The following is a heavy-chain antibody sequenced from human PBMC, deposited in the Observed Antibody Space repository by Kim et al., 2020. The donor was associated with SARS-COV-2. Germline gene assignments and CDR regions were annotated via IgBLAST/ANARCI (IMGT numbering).Heavy chain of an antibody. D-gene: IGHD2-15*01. V-gene: IGHV4-4*02. Sequence: SETLSLTCAVSGGSISSSNWWSWVRQPPGKGLEWIGEIYHSGSTNYNPSLKSRVTISVDKSKNQFSLKLSSVTAADTAVYYCARDWRPGWVAATLYYYYGMDVWGQGTTVTVSS. CDR2: IYHSGST. J-gene: IGHJ6*02. CDR3: ARDWRPGWVAATLYYYYGMDV. CDR1: GGSISSSNW.